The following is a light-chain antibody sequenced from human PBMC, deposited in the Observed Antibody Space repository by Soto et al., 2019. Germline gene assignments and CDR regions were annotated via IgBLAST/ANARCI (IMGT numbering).Light chain of an antibody. Sequence: QSALTQPPSASGSRGQSVTISCTGTSSDVGGYNFVSWYQQHPGKAPKVILYEVTKRPSGVPDRFSGSKSGNTASLTVSGLKTEDEAHYYCSSYAGSKNRYVFGTGTKVTVL. J-gene: IGLJ1*01. CDR2: EVT. CDR3: SSYAGSKNRYV. CDR1: SSDVGGYNF. V-gene: IGLV2-8*01.